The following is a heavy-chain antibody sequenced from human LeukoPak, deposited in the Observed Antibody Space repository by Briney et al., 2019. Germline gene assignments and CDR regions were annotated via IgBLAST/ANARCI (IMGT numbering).Heavy chain of an antibody. V-gene: IGHV4-59*01. D-gene: IGHD1-26*01. CDR3: ARASGSYGERFDY. CDR1: GGSISSYY. CDR2: IYYSGST. J-gene: IGHJ4*02. Sequence: PSETLSLTCTVSGGSISSYYWSWIRQPPGKGLGWIGYIYYSGSTNYNPSLKSRVTISVDTSKNQFSLKLSSVTAADTAVYYCARASGSYGERFDYWGQGTLVTVSS.